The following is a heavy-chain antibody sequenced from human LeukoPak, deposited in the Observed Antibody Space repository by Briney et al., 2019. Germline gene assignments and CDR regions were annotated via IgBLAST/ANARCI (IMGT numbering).Heavy chain of an antibody. D-gene: IGHD3-10*01. V-gene: IGHV3-30*03. J-gene: IGHJ4*02. CDR3: ARDINRGWGDYYFDY. CDR1: GFTFSSYG. CDR2: ISYDGSNK. Sequence: GGSLRLSCAASGFTFSSYGMHWVRQAPGKGLEWVAVISYDGSNKYYADSVKGRFTISRDNSKNTLYLQMNSLRAEDTAVYYCARDINRGWGDYYFDYWGQGTLVTVSS.